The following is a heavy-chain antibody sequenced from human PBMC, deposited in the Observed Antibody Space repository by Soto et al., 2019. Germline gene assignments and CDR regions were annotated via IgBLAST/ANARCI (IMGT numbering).Heavy chain of an antibody. CDR2: ISSDGINT. CDR1: GFTFSTYA. D-gene: IGHD5-18*01. Sequence: QVHLVESGGGVVQPGRSLRLSCAASGFTFSTYAIHWIRQAPGKGLEWVAVISSDGINTYYADSVKGRFTVSRDNSKKTLYLQMNSLKVEDTAVYYCARDPAWIQLWSVDYWGQGTLVTVSP. CDR3: ARDPAWIQLWSVDY. J-gene: IGHJ4*02. V-gene: IGHV3-30-3*01.